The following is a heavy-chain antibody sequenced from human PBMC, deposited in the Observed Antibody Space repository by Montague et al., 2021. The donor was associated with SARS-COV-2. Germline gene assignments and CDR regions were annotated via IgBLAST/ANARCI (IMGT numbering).Heavy chain of an antibody. Sequence: SETLSLTCSVSNGSVTSSTWWSWVRQAPGKGLESIGEISHLGGINYSPSLKSRLTMSLDKSRNHFSLKLTSVTAADTAVYYCARGHSILTGYDYWGQGTLVTVSS. D-gene: IGHD3-9*01. V-gene: IGHV4-4*02. CDR3: ARGHSILTGYDY. CDR2: ISHLGGI. CDR1: NGSVTSSTW. J-gene: IGHJ4*02.